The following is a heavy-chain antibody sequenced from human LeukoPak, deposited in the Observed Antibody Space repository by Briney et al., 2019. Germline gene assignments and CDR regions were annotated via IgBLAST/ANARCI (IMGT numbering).Heavy chain of an antibody. J-gene: IGHJ4*02. Sequence: HPGGSLRLSCVASGFAFRNNAMSWVRQAPGKGLEWVSLISDSGGSTYYADSVKGRFTISRDNSKKTLYLQMTTLRAEDTAVYYCASSYGTSAYYPFDYWGQGTLVTVFS. CDR1: GFAFRNNA. CDR2: ISDSGGST. CDR3: ASSYGTSAYYPFDY. V-gene: IGHV3-23*01. D-gene: IGHD3-22*01.